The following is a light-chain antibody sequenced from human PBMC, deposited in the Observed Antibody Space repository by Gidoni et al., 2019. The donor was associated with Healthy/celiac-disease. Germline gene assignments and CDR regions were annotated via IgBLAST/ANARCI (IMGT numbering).Light chain of an antibody. CDR1: QSVSSSY. Sequence: IVLTQSPGTLSLSPGEGATLSCRASQSVSSSYLAWYQQKPGQAPRLLLYGASSRATGIPDRFSASGSGTDFTLTISRLGPEDFAVYYCQQYGSSPRFTFGPGTKVDIK. CDR2: GAS. V-gene: IGKV3-20*01. J-gene: IGKJ3*01. CDR3: QQYGSSPRFT.